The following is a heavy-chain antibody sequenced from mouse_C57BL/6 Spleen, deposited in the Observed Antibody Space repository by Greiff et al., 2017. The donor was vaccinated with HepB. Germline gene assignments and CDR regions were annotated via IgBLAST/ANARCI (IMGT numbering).Heavy chain of an antibody. CDR3: IPGFDV. V-gene: IGHV1-15*01. CDR2: IDPETGGT. CDR1: GYTFTDYE. Sequence: LQESGAELVRPGASVTLSCKASGYTFTDYEMHWVKQTPVHGLEWIGAIDPETGGTAYNQKFKGKAILTADKSSSTAYMELRSLTSEDSAVYYSIPGFDVWGTGTTVTVSS. J-gene: IGHJ1*03.